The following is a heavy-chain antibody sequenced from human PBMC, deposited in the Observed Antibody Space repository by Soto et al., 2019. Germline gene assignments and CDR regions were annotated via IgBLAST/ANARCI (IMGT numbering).Heavy chain of an antibody. CDR3: AKVGWSSTSCPNDAFDT. J-gene: IGHJ3*02. D-gene: IGHD2-2*01. Sequence: GGSLRLSCAASGFTFSSYAMSWVRQAPGKGLEWVSAISGSGGNTYYADSVKGRFTISRDNSKNTLYLQMNSLRAEDTAVYYCAKVGWSSTSCPNDAFDTWGQGKMVTVSS. CDR1: GFTFSSYA. CDR2: ISGSGGNT. V-gene: IGHV3-23*01.